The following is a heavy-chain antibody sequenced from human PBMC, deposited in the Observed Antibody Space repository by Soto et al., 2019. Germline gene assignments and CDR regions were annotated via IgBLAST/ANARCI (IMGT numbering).Heavy chain of an antibody. J-gene: IGHJ4*01. CDR2: IYYSGST. D-gene: IGHD3-10*01. V-gene: IGHV4-31*03. Sequence: PSETLSLTCTVSGGSISSGGYYWSWIRQHPGKGLEWIGYIYYSGSTYYNPSLKSRVTISVDTSKNQFSLKLSSVTAADTAVYYCARDVASAGSTFDYWGHGALVTVSS. CDR1: GGSISSGGYY. CDR3: ARDVASAGSTFDY.